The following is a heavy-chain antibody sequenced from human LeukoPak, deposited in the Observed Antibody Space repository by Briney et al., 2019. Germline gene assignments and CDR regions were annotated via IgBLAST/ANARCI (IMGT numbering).Heavy chain of an antibody. CDR2: MNPNSGNT. V-gene: IGHV1-8*03. Sequence: ASVKVSCKASGYTFTSYDINWVRQATGQGLEWMGWMNPNSGNTGYAQKFQGRVTITRNTSISTAYMELSSLRSEDTAVYYCARGLARQGWFDPWGQGTLVTVSS. CDR3: ARGLARQGWFDP. J-gene: IGHJ5*02. CDR1: GYTFTSYD.